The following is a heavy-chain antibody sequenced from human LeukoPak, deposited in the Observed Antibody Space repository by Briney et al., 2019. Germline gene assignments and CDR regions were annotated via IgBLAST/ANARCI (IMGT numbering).Heavy chain of an antibody. D-gene: IGHD2-15*01. CDR2: TYHSGRT. CDR1: GGSISSGGYY. V-gene: IGHV4-39*07. J-gene: IGHJ4*02. CDR3: ARAKGYCSGNTCDSPFDS. Sequence: SETLSLTCTVSGGSISSGGYYWSWIRQPPGKGLEWIGNTYHSGRTYSNPSLKSRVAISVDTSKNQFSLKLTSVTAADTAVYYCARAKGYCSGNTCDSPFDSWGQGTLVTVSS.